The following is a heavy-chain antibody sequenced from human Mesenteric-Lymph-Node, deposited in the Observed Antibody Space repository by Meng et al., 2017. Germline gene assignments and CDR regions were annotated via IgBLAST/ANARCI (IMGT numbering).Heavy chain of an antibody. CDR3: ARGAVAGNTEINFDY. CDR2: ISSSSSYI. J-gene: IGHJ4*02. V-gene: IGHV3-21*04. D-gene: IGHD6-19*01. CDR1: GFTFSSYS. Sequence: GESLKISCAASGFTFSSYSMNWVRQAPGKGLEWVSSISSSSSYIYYADSVKGRFTISRDNAKNSLYLQMNSLRAEDTAVYYCARGAVAGNTEINFDYWGQGTLVTVSS.